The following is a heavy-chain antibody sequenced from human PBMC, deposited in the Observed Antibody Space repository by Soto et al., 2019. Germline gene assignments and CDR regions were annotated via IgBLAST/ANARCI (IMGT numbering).Heavy chain of an antibody. CDR2: ISGSGGST. V-gene: IGHV3-23*01. D-gene: IGHD6-19*01. CDR3: AKFGTFVKQWLPDDY. CDR1: GLTFSSYA. J-gene: IGHJ4*02. Sequence: GGSLRLSCAASGLTFSSYAMSWVRQAPGKGLEWVSAISGSGGSTYYADSVKGRFTISRDNSKNTLYLQMNSLRAEDTAVYYCAKFGTFVKQWLPDDYWGQGTLVTVSS.